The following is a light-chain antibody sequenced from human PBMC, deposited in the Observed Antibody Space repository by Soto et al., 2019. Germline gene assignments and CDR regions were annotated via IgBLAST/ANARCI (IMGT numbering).Light chain of an antibody. CDR1: SSDVGSHNF. CDR3: NSYVGRIS. CDR2: EVS. J-gene: IGLJ2*01. Sequence: QSALTQPASVSGSPGQSITISCTGTSSDVGSHNFVSWYQQHPGKAPELMIYEVSNRPSGVSNRFSGSKSGNTASLTISGLHAEDEADYSCNSYVGRISFGGGTKVTVL. V-gene: IGLV2-23*02.